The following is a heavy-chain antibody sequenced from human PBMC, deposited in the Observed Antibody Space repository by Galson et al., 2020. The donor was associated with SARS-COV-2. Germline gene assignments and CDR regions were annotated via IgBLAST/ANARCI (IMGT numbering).Heavy chain of an antibody. Sequence: SCVASGFSFSDYSMHWVRPAPGKGLAWISSRSGDSGDIYYAHSVKGRFTISRDNARDSLNLQLNSLRAEDTAVSFCAGVSSYDSSGYFGAFDYWGQGTPVTVSS. J-gene: IGHJ4*02. V-gene: IGHV3-21*01. CDR3: AGVSSYDSSGYFGAFDY. CDR1: GFSFSDYS. CDR2: RSGDSGDI. D-gene: IGHD3-22*01.